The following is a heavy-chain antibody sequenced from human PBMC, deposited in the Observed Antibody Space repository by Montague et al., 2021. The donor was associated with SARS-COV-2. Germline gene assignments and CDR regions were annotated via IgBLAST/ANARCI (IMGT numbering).Heavy chain of an antibody. J-gene: IGHJ4*02. CDR2: TYYRSKWYN. V-gene: IGHV6-1*01. Sequence: CAISGDSVASNSAAWKWIRQTPSSGLEWPGRTYYRSKWYNDYAVSVKSRITINPDTSKNQFSLQLNSVTPEDTAVYYCARGGSWLYYFDYWGQGTLVTVSS. CDR1: GDSVASNSAA. CDR3: ARGGSWLYYFDY. D-gene: IGHD6-13*01.